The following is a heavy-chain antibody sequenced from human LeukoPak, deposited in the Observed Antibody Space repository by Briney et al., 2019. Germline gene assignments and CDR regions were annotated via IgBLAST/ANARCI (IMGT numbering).Heavy chain of an antibody. CDR2: ISRSSSNI. CDR1: GFTFSIYN. D-gene: IGHD3-22*01. V-gene: IGHV3-48*04. CDR3: ATLGYYFDSGGYPSTPEFFQH. Sequence: SGGSLRLSCAASGFTFSIYNMNWVRQAPGKGLEWVSYISRSSSNIYYADSVKGRFTISRDNAENSLYLQMNSLRAEDTAVYYCATLGYYFDSGGYPSTPEFFQHWGQGTLVTVSS. J-gene: IGHJ1*01.